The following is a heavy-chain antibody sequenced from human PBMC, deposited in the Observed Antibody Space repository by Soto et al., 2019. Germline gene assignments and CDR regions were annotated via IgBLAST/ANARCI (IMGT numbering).Heavy chain of an antibody. CDR1: GGSISSSNW. CDR3: ARAPSSGWYPSGEFDY. Sequence: PSETLSLTCAVSGGSISSSNWWSWVRQPPGKGLEWIGEIYHSGSTNYNPSLKSRVTISVDKSKNQFSLKLSSVTAADTAVYSCARAPSSGWYPSGEFDYWGQGTLVT. V-gene: IGHV4-4*02. D-gene: IGHD6-19*01. J-gene: IGHJ4*02. CDR2: IYHSGST.